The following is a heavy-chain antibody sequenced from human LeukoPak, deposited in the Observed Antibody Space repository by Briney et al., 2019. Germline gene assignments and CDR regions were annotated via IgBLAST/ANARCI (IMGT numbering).Heavy chain of an antibody. D-gene: IGHD6-25*01. J-gene: IGHJ3*02. CDR2: IIPIFGTA. CDR1: GGTFSSYA. V-gene: IGHV1-69*13. Sequence: GASVKVSCKASGGTFSSYAISWVRQAPGQGLEWMGGIIPIFGTANYAQKFQGRVTITADESTSTAYMELSSLRSEDTAVYYCARLIRLAFDIWGQGTMVTVSS. CDR3: ARLIRLAFDI.